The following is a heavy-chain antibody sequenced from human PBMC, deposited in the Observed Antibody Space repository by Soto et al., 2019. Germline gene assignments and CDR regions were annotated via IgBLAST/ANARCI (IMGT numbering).Heavy chain of an antibody. V-gene: IGHV1-46*01. CDR1: GYTFTSCY. CDR2: INPSGGST. J-gene: IGHJ1*01. Sequence: ASVKVSCKASGYTFTSCYMHWVRQAPGQGLEWMGIINPSGGSTSYAQKFQGRVTMTRDTPTSTVYMELSSLRSEDTAVYYCARDPRDSGSYYSFQHWGQGTLVTVSS. D-gene: IGHD1-26*01. CDR3: ARDPRDSGSYYSFQH.